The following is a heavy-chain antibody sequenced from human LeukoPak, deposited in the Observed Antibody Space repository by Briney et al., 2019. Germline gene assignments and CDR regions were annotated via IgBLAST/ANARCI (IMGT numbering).Heavy chain of an antibody. J-gene: IGHJ4*02. CDR1: GGSISSGDYY. CDR2: IYYSGST. V-gene: IGHV4-30-4*08. D-gene: IGHD3-22*01. Sequence: SSQTLSLTCTVSGGSISSGDYYWSWIRQPPGKGLEWIGYIYYSGSTYYNPSLKSRVTISVDTSKNQFSLKPSSVTAADTAVYYCASTHDSSGYLLGYWGQGTLVTVSS. CDR3: ASTHDSSGYLLGY.